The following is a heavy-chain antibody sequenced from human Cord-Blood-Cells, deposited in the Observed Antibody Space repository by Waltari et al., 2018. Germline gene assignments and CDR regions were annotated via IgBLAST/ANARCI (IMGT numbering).Heavy chain of an antibody. V-gene: IGHV4-34*01. J-gene: IGHJ4*02. D-gene: IGHD3-10*01. CDR1: GGSFRGYY. Sequence: QVQLQQWGAGLLKHSETLSLTCAVHGGSFRGYYWSWIRQPPGKGLEWIGEINHSGSTNYNPSLKSRVTISVDTSKNQFSLKLSSVTAADTAVYYCARFSMRGSGSYYSFDYWGQGTLVTVSS. CDR3: ARFSMRGSGSYYSFDY. CDR2: INHSGST.